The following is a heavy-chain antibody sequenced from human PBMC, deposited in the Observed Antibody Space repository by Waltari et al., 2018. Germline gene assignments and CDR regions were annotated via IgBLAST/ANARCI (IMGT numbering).Heavy chain of an antibody. CDR3: ARYAYYYDSSGYYFDY. D-gene: IGHD3-22*01. CDR1: GFTVSSNY. CDR2: IYSGGST. V-gene: IGHV3-53*01. Sequence: EVQLVESGGGLIQPGGSLRLSCAASGFTVSSNYMSWVRKAPGKGLEWVSVIYSGGSTYYADSVKGRFTISRDNSKNTLYLQMNSLRAEDTAVYYCARYAYYYDSSGYYFDYWGQGTLVTVSS. J-gene: IGHJ4*02.